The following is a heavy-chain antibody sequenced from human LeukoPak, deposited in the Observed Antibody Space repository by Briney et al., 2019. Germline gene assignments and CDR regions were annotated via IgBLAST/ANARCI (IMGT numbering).Heavy chain of an antibody. CDR3: ARRSFCGGDCLGFDS. CDR1: GDTFTIDW. V-gene: IGHV5-51*01. D-gene: IGHD2-21*01. J-gene: IGHJ4*02. CDR2: IYPDDSET. Sequence: GESLKISCKGSGDTFTIDWIAWVRQKPGKGREWMGIIYPDDSETRYSPSFQGQVTISADKSISTAYLQWSSLKASDTAMYYCARRSFCGGDCLGFDSWGQGTLVTVSS.